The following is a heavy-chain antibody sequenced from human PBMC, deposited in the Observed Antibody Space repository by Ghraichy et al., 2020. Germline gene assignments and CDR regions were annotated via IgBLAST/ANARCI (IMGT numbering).Heavy chain of an antibody. CDR1: GYTFTSYG. CDR2: ISAYNGNT. CDR3: ARAYCGGDCYSELDY. D-gene: IGHD2-21*01. V-gene: IGHV1-18*01. J-gene: IGHJ4*02. Sequence: ASVKVSCKASGYTFTSYGISWVRQAPGQGLEWMGWISAYNGNTNYAQKLQGRVTMTTDTSTSTAYMELRSLRSDDTAVYYFARAYCGGDCYSELDYWGQGTLVSVSS.